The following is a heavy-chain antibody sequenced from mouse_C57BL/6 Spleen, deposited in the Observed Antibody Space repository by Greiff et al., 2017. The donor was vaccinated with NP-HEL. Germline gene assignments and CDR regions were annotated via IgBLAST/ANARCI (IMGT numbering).Heavy chain of an antibody. J-gene: IGHJ3*01. V-gene: IGHV1-18*01. CDR2: INPNNGGT. D-gene: IGHD1-1*01. CDR1: GYTFTDYN. CDR3: ATEEGNDDYGSSYGFAY. Sequence: VHVKQSGPELVKPGASVKIPCKASGYTFTDYNMDWVKQSHGKSLEWIGDINPNNGGTIYNQKFKGKATLTVDKSSSTAYMELRSLTSEDTAVYYCATEEGNDDYGSSYGFAYWGQGTLVTVSA.